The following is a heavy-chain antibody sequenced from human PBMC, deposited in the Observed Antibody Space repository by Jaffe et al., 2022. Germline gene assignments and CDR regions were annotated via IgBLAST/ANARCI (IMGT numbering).Heavy chain of an antibody. CDR1: GGSISSGSYY. D-gene: IGHD1-26*01. Sequence: QVQLQESGPGLVKPSQTLSLTCTVSGGSISSGSYYWSWIRQPAGKGLEWIGRIYTSGSTNYNPSLKSRVTISVDTSKNQFSLKLSSVTAADTAVYYCARISGIVGARLVLDYWGQGTLVTVSS. CDR2: IYTSGST. J-gene: IGHJ4*02. CDR3: ARISGIVGARLVLDY. V-gene: IGHV4-61*02.